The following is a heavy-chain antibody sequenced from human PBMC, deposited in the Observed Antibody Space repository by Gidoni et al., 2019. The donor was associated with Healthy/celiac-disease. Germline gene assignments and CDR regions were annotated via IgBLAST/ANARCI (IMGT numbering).Heavy chain of an antibody. D-gene: IGHD3-22*01. CDR2: ISYDGSNK. J-gene: IGHJ4*02. Sequence: QVQLVESGGGVVQPGRSLRLSCAASGFTFRSYGMHWVRQAPGKGLEWVAVISYDGSNKYYADSVKGRFTISRDNSKNTLYLQMNSLRAEDTAVYYCAKDYDYYDSSGPGYWGQGTLVTVSS. CDR1: GFTFRSYG. V-gene: IGHV3-30*18. CDR3: AKDYDYYDSSGPGY.